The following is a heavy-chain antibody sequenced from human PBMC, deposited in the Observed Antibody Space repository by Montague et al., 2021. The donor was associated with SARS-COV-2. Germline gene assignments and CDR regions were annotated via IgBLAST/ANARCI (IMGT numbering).Heavy chain of an antibody. J-gene: IGHJ4*02. D-gene: IGHD3-16*01. CDR3: TRVVVLRDGFDS. V-gene: IGHV3-21*01. Sequence: SLRLSCAASGFSFSAYTMNWVRQAPGKGLEWLSSITNGRSRIYYADSLQGRFSISRDNAKNSLFLQMSSLTAEDTAVYYCTRVVVLRDGFDSWGQGTLVTVSS. CDR2: ITNGRSRI. CDR1: GFSFSAYT.